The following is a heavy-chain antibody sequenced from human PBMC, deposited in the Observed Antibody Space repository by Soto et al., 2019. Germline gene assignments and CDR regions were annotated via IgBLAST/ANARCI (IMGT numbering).Heavy chain of an antibody. D-gene: IGHD6-19*01. V-gene: IGHV3-7*03. CDR2: IKQDGSEK. CDR1: GFTFSSYW. J-gene: IGHJ6*02. CDR3: ARVGGSSGWTNYYYYYGMDV. Sequence: PGGSLRLSCAASGFTFSSYWMSWVRQAPGKGLEWVANIKQDGSEKYYVDSVKGRFTISRDNAKNSLYLQMNSLRAEDTAVYYCARVGGSSGWTNYYYYYGMDVWGQGTTVTVSS.